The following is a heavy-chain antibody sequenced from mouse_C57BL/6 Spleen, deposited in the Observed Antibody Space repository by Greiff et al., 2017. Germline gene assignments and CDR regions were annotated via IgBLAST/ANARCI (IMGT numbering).Heavy chain of an antibody. V-gene: IGHV1-7*01. CDR3: ARRITTVDFDY. CDR1: GYTFTSYW. J-gene: IGHJ2*01. D-gene: IGHD1-1*01. CDR2: INPSSGYT. Sequence: QVHVKQSGAELAKPGASVKLSCKASGYTFTSYWMHWVKQRPGQGLEWIGYINPSSGYTKYNQKFKDKATLTADKSSSTAYMQLSSLTYEDSAVYYCARRITTVDFDYWGQGTTLTVSS.